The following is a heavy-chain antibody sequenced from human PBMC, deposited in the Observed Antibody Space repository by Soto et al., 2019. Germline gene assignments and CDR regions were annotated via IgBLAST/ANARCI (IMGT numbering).Heavy chain of an antibody. D-gene: IGHD2-15*01. CDR1: GYTFTSYG. CDR2: ISAYNGNT. CDR3: ARLPEGYCRGGSCYSFDY. J-gene: IGHJ4*02. V-gene: IGHV1-18*01. Sequence: QVQLVQSGAEVKKPGASVKVSCKASGYTFTSYGISWVRQAPGQGLEWMGWISAYNGNTNYAQKLQGRVTMTTDTSTSTAYMELRSLRSDDTAVYYCARLPEGYCRGGSCYSFDYWGQRTLVTVSS.